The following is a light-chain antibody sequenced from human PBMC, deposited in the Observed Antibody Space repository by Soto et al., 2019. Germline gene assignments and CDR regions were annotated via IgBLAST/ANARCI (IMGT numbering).Light chain of an antibody. CDR2: YNN. CDR3: AAWDASLSACV. V-gene: IGLV1-47*02. J-gene: IGLJ1*01. Sequence: QSALTQPPSASGTAGQVVTISCSGGDSNIGSNSVFWYQHLPRMAPKLLIYYNNQRPPGVPDRFSGSRSGTSASLAIVGLRSEDEAVYYCAAWDASLSACVFGNGTKVTVL. CDR1: DSNIGSNS.